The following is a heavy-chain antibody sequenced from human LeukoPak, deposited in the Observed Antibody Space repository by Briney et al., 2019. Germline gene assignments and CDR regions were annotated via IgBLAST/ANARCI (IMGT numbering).Heavy chain of an antibody. V-gene: IGHV4-61*02. CDR3: ARESDVSGSYSSSPQYYYYYMDV. CDR1: GGSISSGSYY. CDR2: IYTSGST. D-gene: IGHD1-26*01. Sequence: SETLSLTCTVSGGSISSGSYYWSWIRQPAGKGLEWIGRIYTSGSTNYNPSLKSRVTISVDTSKNQFSLKLSSVTAADTAVYYCARESDVSGSYSSSPQYYYYYMDVWGKGTTVTISS. J-gene: IGHJ6*03.